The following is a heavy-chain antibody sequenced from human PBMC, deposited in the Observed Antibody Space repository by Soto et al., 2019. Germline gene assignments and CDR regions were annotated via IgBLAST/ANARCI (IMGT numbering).Heavy chain of an antibody. CDR2: INPKSGGT. D-gene: IGHD2-15*01. Sequence: ASVKVSCKSSGYTFTDHYIHRVRQAPGPGLEWMGWINPKSGGTNYAQKFQGRVTMTRDTSISTAYLDLSGLSSNDTAMYFCARWGQEYCSGGSCYRNDNSYGMDVWGQGTTVTVSS. CDR1: GYTFTDHY. V-gene: IGHV1-2*02. CDR3: ARWGQEYCSGGSCYRNDNSYGMDV. J-gene: IGHJ6*02.